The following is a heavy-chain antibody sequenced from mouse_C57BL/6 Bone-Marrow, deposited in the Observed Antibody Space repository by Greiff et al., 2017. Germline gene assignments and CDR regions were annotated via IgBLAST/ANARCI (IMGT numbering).Heavy chain of an antibody. D-gene: IGHD1-1*01. CDR1: GFTFSSYG. Sequence: EVMLVESGGDLVKPGGSLKLSCAASGFTFSSYGMSWVRQTPDKRLEWVATISSGGRYTYYPDSVKGRFTISRDNAKNNLYLQMSSLKSEDTAMYYCARQTVVHYYAMDYWGQGTSVTVSS. J-gene: IGHJ4*01. CDR2: ISSGGRYT. CDR3: ARQTVVHYYAMDY. V-gene: IGHV5-6*01.